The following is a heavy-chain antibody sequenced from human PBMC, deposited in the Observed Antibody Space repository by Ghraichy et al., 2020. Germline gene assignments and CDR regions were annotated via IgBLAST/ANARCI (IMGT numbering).Heavy chain of an antibody. Sequence: SQTLARKCTVSGGSISSSSYYWGWIRQPPGKGLEWIGSIYYSGSTYYNPSLKSRVTISVDTSKNQFSLKLSSVTAADTAVYYCARESPTVSPLWFGELRNWFDPWGQGTLVTVSS. J-gene: IGHJ5*02. D-gene: IGHD3-10*01. V-gene: IGHV4-39*07. CDR2: IYYSGST. CDR1: GGSISSSSYY. CDR3: ARESPTVSPLWFGELRNWFDP.